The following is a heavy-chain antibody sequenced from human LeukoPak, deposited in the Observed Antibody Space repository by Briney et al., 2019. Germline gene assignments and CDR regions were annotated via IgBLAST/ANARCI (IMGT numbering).Heavy chain of an antibody. D-gene: IGHD3-3*01. J-gene: IGHJ4*02. Sequence: ASVKVSCRASGYAFTTYAMHWVRQAPGQGLEWMGWINAVNGTTKYSQKFQGRVTMTRDTSTSTVYMELSSLRSEDTAVYYCARDQRGPGVVEDYWGQGTLVTVSS. V-gene: IGHV1-3*01. CDR2: INAVNGTT. CDR3: ARDQRGPGVVEDY. CDR1: GYAFTTYA.